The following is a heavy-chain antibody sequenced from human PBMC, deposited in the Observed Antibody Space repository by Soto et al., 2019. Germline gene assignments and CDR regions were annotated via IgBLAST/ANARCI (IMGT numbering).Heavy chain of an antibody. J-gene: IGHJ4*02. CDR3: AREGGARWLYCFDY. CDR1: GYTFTSYA. D-gene: IGHD5-12*01. V-gene: IGHV1-3*01. Sequence: GASVKVSCKASGYTFTSYAMHWVRQAPGQRLEWMGWINAGSGNTKYSQKFQGRVTITRETSASTAYMELSSLRSEDTAVYYCAREGGARWLYCFDYWGQGTLVTVSS. CDR2: INAGSGNT.